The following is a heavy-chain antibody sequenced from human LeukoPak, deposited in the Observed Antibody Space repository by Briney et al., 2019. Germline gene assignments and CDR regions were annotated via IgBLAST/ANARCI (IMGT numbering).Heavy chain of an antibody. Sequence: GGSLRLSCAASGFTFSTYSMSWVRQAPGKGPDWVASINQDGSAEYYVDSVRGRFTISRDNAKNSLYLQVNSLRVDDTAVYYCVRLFGGVTTFDYWGQGTLVTVSS. CDR1: GFTFSTYS. CDR3: VRLFGGVTTFDY. CDR2: INQDGSAE. V-gene: IGHV3-7*01. J-gene: IGHJ4*02. D-gene: IGHD4-17*01.